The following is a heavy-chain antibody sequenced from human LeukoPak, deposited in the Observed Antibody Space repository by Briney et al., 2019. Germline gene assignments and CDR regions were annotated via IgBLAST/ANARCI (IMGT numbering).Heavy chain of an antibody. CDR3: AREPSGRYYFDY. V-gene: IGHV4-31*03. J-gene: IGHJ4*02. CDR2: IYYSGST. Sequence: PSETLPLTCTVSGGSISSGGYYWSWIRQHPGKGLEWIGYIYYSGSTYYNPSLKSRVTISVDTSKNQFSLKLSSVTAADTAVYYCAREPSGRYYFDYWGQGTLVTVSS. D-gene: IGHD1-26*01. CDR1: GGSISSGGYY.